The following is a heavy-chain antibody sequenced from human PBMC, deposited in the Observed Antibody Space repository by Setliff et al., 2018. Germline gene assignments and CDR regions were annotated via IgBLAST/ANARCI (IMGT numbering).Heavy chain of an antibody. CDR1: GFSFSGSA. J-gene: IGHJ4*02. CDR2: IRGRTDNYAT. CDR3: AGVGDNSDYFDY. V-gene: IGHV3-73*01. Sequence: PGGSLRLSCAASGFSFSGSAVYWVRQASVKGLEWIGRIRGRTDNYATAYAASVRGRFTISRDDSKNTAYLQMNSLKIEDTAVYYCAGVGDNSDYFDYWGQGTLVTVSS. D-gene: IGHD1-20*01.